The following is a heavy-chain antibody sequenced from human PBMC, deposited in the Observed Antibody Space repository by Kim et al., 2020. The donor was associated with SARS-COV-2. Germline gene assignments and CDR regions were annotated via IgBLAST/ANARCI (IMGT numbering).Heavy chain of an antibody. Sequence: ASVKVSCKVSGYTLSKLSMHWVRQAAGKGLEWMGGFDPNGGQRIYAQKFQGRVTMTEDTSTDIAYMELSSLRSEDTAVYYCATGGIAAAGSWDYWGQGTLVTVSS. CDR1: GYTLSKLS. J-gene: IGHJ4*02. V-gene: IGHV1-24*01. CDR3: ATGGIAAAGSWDY. D-gene: IGHD6-13*01. CDR2: FDPNGGQR.